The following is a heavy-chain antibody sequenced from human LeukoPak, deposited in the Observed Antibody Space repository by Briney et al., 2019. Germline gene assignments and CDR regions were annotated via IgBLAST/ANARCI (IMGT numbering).Heavy chain of an antibody. V-gene: IGHV3-30*03. CDR3: ARVRNSGFRYVDS. J-gene: IGHJ5*01. D-gene: IGHD5-12*01. CDR1: GFTFSSYG. CDR2: ISYDGSNK. Sequence: GGSLRLSCAASGFTFSSYGMHWVREAPGKGLEWVAVISYDGSNKYYADSVKGRFTISRDNSKNTLYLQMNSLRAEDTAVYYCARVRNSGFRYVDSWGQGTLVTVSS.